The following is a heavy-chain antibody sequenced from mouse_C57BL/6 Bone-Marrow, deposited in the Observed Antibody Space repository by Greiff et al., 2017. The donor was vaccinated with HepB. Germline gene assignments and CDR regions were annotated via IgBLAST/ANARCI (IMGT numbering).Heavy chain of an antibody. CDR1: GFTFSSYG. V-gene: IGHV5-6*01. CDR3: ARHPGTLYYFDY. D-gene: IGHD4-1*01. J-gene: IGHJ2*01. CDR2: ISSGGSYT. Sequence: EVNVVESGGDLVKPGGSLKLSCAASGFTFSSYGMSWVRQTPDKRLEWVATISSGGSYTYYPDSVKGRFTISRDNAKNTLYLQMSSLKSEDTAMYYCARHPGTLYYFDYWGQGTTLTVSS.